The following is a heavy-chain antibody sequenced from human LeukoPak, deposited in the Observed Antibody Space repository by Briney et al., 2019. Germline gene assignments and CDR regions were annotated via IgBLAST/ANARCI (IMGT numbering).Heavy chain of an antibody. V-gene: IGHV4-34*01. J-gene: IGHJ4*02. CDR1: GGSFSGYY. CDR3: ARAAYGDIVVVPAARGYYFDY. CDR2: TNHSGST. D-gene: IGHD2-2*01. Sequence: SETLSLTCAVYGGSFSGYYWSWIRQPPGKGLEWIGETNHSGSTNYNPSLKSRVTISVDTSKNQFSLKLSSVTAADTAVYYCARAAYGDIVVVPAARGYYFDYWGQGTLVTVSS.